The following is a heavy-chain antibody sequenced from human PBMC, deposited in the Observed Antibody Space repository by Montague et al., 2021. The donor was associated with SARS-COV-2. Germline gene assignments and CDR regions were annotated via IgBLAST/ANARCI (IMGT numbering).Heavy chain of an antibody. Sequence: SETLSLTCSVSGGSISSYYWSWIRQSPGKGLGWIGYIFNSGITDCNPSLKSRVTISVDMSKNQFSLQLNSVTAADSAVYYCARTEYNWNDWFDPWGQGTLVTVSS. CDR2: IFNSGIT. J-gene: IGHJ5*02. CDR3: ARTEYNWNDWFDP. CDR1: GGSISSYY. D-gene: IGHD1-20*01. V-gene: IGHV4-59*13.